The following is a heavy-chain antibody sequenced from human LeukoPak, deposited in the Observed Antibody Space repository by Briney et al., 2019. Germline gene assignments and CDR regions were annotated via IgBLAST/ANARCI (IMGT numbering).Heavy chain of an antibody. V-gene: IGHV3-7*01. Sequence: PGGSLRLSCAASGFNFNNYAMSWVRQAPGKGLEGVANINKDGSDKNYVDPVKGRLTISRDNAKNSLFLQMNSLRVEDTAVYYCARGGGSPDSWGQGTLVTVSS. CDR2: INKDGSDK. CDR3: ARGGGSPDS. J-gene: IGHJ4*02. CDR1: GFNFNNYA. D-gene: IGHD2-15*01.